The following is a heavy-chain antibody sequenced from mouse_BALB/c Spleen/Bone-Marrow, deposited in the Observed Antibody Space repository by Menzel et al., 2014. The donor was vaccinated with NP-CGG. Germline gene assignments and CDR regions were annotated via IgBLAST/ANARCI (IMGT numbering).Heavy chain of an antibody. CDR3: ARESIYYYGSTLDY. J-gene: IGHJ2*01. D-gene: IGHD1-1*01. Sequence: QVQLKQSGAELVRPGVSVKISCKGSGYTFXDYAMHWVKQSHAKSLEWIGVISTYYGDASYNQKFKGKATMTVDKSSSTAYMVLARLTSEDSAIYYCARESIYYYGSTLDYWGQGTTLTVSS. CDR1: GYTFXDYA. V-gene: IGHV1S137*01. CDR2: ISTYYGDA.